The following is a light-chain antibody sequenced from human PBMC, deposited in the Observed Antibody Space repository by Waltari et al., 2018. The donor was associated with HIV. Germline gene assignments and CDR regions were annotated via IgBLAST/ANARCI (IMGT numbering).Light chain of an antibody. Sequence: DIKVTQSPSSLSASVGDGDTVTCRASQTIGTYLNWYQQIPGEAPKLLIYSASNLQRGVPSRFSGSGYGTDFSLTISSLEPEDFAVYYCQQSYTTPRTFGQGTKVEIK. CDR3: QQSYTTPRT. CDR1: QTIGTY. J-gene: IGKJ1*01. V-gene: IGKV1-39*01. CDR2: SAS.